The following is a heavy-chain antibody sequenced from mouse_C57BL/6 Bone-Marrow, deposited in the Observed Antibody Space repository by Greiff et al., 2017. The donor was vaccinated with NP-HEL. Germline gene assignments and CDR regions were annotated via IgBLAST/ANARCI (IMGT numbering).Heavy chain of an antibody. J-gene: IGHJ2*01. V-gene: IGHV1-69*01. CDR1: GYTFTSYW. CDR3: ARFRSYFDY. CDR2: IDPSDSYT. Sequence: VQLQQSGAELVMPGASVKLSCKASGYTFTSYWMHWVKQRPGQGLEWIGEIDPSDSYTNYNQKFKGKSTLTVDKSSSTAYMQLSSLTSEDSAVYYCARFRSYFDYWGQGTTLTVSS.